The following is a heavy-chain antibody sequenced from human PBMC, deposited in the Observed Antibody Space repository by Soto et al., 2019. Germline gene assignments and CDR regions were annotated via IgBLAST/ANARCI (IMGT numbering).Heavy chain of an antibody. D-gene: IGHD6-6*01. CDR3: ARGRSSSPGWFDP. V-gene: IGHV5-10-1*01. Sequence: PGESLKISCKGSGYSFTSYWISWVRQMPGKGLEWTGRIDPSDSYTNYSPSFQGHVTISADKSISTAYLQWSSLKASDTAMYYCARGRSSSPGWFDPWGQGTLVTVSS. CDR1: GYSFTSYW. J-gene: IGHJ5*02. CDR2: IDPSDSYT.